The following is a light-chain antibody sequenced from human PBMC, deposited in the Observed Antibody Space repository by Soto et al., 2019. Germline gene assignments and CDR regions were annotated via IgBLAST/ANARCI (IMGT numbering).Light chain of an antibody. V-gene: IGKV2D-29*01. CDR3: MQSRHLPWT. Sequence: DIVMTQTPLSLSVTPGQPASISCKSSQSLLHSDGKTYVYWYRQKPGQPPQLLLCEVSNRCSGVPDRFSGSEFETEFTLRSSRVETADVWVYYCMQSRHLPWTFGQGTKV. CDR2: EVS. CDR1: QSLLHSDGKTY. J-gene: IGKJ1*01.